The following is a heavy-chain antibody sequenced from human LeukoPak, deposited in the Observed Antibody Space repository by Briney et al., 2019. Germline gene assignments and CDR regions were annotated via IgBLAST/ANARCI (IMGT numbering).Heavy chain of an antibody. V-gene: IGHV1-46*01. CDR1: EYTFTSYY. CDR2: INPSGGST. CDR3: ARDWAATTDKAVYYFDY. Sequence: ASVKVSCKASEYTFTSYYMHWVRQAPGQGLEWMGIINPSGGSTSYAQKFQGRVTMTRDTSTSTVYMELSSLRSEDTAVYYCARDWAATTDKAVYYFDYWGQGTLVTVSS. D-gene: IGHD5-24*01. J-gene: IGHJ4*02.